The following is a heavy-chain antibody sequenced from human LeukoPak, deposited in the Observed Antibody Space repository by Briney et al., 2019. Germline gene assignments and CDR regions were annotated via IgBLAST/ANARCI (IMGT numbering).Heavy chain of an antibody. V-gene: IGHV4-34*01. Sequence: PSETLSLTCAVYGGSFSGYYWSWIRQPPGKGLEWIGEINHSGSTNYNPSLKSRVTISVDTSKNQFSLKLSSVTAADTAVYYCARGWIFRFDYWGQGTLVTVSS. CDR2: INHSGST. CDR3: ARGWIFRFDY. CDR1: GGSFSGYY. D-gene: IGHD3-3*01. J-gene: IGHJ4*02.